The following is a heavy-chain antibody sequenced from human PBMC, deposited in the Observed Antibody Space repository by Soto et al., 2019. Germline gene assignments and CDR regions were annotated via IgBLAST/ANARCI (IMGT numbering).Heavy chain of an antibody. CDR2: ISASGDST. Sequence: GGSLRLSCVASGFIFHTYAMNWVRQAPGKGLEWVSAISASGDSTFYADSLRGRFTISRDNSKDTLYLQMNSLTAEDTALYYCSKGTGTTRLYSMGVWGQGTTVTVSS. J-gene: IGHJ6*02. V-gene: IGHV3-23*01. CDR1: GFIFHTYA. CDR3: SKGTGTTRLYSMGV. D-gene: IGHD1-7*01.